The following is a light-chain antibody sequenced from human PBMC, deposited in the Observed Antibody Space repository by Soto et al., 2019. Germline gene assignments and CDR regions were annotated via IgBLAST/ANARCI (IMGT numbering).Light chain of an antibody. V-gene: IGKV1-39*01. J-gene: IGKJ2*01. CDR3: QQSYSTPYT. CDR1: QSISSY. CDR2: AAS. Sequence: DIQMTHSPSSLSASVGDRVTITCRASQSISSYLNWFQLKPGKAPKLLIYAASTLQSGVPSRFSGSGSGTDFTLTISSLQPEDFASYYCQQSYSTPYTFGQGTKLEIK.